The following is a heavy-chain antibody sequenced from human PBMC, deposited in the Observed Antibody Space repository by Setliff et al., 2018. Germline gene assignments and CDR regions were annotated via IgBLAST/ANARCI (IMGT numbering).Heavy chain of an antibody. D-gene: IGHD3-3*01. Sequence: GGSLRLSCAASGFTFSSYSMNWVRQAPEKGLEWVSYISSSSSTIYYADSVKGRFTISRDNAKNSLYLQMNSLRAEDTAVYYCARGPTIFGAIYYMDVWGKGTTVTVSS. CDR3: ARGPTIFGAIYYMDV. J-gene: IGHJ6*03. CDR1: GFTFSSYS. CDR2: ISSSSSTI. V-gene: IGHV3-48*01.